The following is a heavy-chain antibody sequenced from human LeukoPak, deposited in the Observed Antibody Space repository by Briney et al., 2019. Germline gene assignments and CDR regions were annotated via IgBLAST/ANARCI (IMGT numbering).Heavy chain of an antibody. CDR2: ITSSSTSM. CDR1: GFTFSSSW. V-gene: IGHV3-21*01. D-gene: IGHD3-9*01. J-gene: IGHJ4*02. Sequence: PGGSLRLSCAASGFTFSSSWMSWLRQAPGKGLEWVSSITSSSTSMYYADSVKGRFTISRDNAKNSLYLQMISLRAEDTAVYYCARTYYDILTGYNPYFDYWGQGTLVTVSS. CDR3: ARTYYDILTGYNPYFDY.